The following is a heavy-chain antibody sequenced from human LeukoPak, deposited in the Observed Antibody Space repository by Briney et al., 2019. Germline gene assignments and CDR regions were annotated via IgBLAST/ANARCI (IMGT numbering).Heavy chain of an antibody. D-gene: IGHD3-22*01. CDR1: GGSISSGSYY. Sequence: PSETLSLTCTVSGGSISSGSYYWSWIRQPAGKGLEWIGRTYTSGSTNYNPSLKSRVTISVDTSKNQFSLKLSSVTAADTAVYYCARGQTYYYDSSGYYYYYYYGMDVWGQGTTVTVSS. J-gene: IGHJ6*02. CDR2: TYTSGST. V-gene: IGHV4-61*02. CDR3: ARGQTYYYDSSGYYYYYYYGMDV.